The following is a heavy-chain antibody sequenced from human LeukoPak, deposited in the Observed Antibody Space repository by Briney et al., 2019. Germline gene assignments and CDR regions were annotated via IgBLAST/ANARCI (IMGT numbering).Heavy chain of an antibody. D-gene: IGHD1-14*01. Sequence: GGSLRLSCAASGFSFSSFWMSWVRQAPGKGPEWVAHIKENGNEQYYADSVKGRFTISRDNAQKSLWLQMNSLRVEDTAVYYCARGPGDFDASDIWGQGTMVTVSS. CDR1: GFSFSSFW. CDR3: ARGPGDFDASDI. J-gene: IGHJ3*02. CDR2: IKENGNEQ. V-gene: IGHV3-7*01.